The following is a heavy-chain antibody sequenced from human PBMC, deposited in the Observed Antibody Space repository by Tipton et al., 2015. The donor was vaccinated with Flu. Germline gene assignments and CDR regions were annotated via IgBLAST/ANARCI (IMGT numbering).Heavy chain of an antibody. CDR3: ARGYHGSGNYSPVGIDS. J-gene: IGHJ4*02. CDR2: IYYSGNT. CDR1: GGSINSDSYY. D-gene: IGHD3-10*01. V-gene: IGHV4-39*07. Sequence: LRLSCTVSGGSINSDSYYWAWIRQPPGKGLEWIGSIYYSGNTYYNPSLKSRVGISIDTSRKQFSPKLSSVTAADTAVYYCARGYHGSGNYSPVGIDSWGQGTLVTVSS.